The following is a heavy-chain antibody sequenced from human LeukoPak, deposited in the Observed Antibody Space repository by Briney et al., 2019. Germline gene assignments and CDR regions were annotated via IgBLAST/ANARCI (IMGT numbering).Heavy chain of an antibody. Sequence: GGSLRLSCAASGFTFSSYGMHWVRQAPGKGLEWISGIIGSGGITYYADSVKGRFTISRDNSKSTLYLQIYSLRAGDTAVYYCAKDDALIRFNDWGQGTLVTVSS. J-gene: IGHJ4*02. CDR3: AKDDALIRFND. V-gene: IGHV3-23*01. D-gene: IGHD3-3*01. CDR2: IIGSGGIT. CDR1: GFTFSSYG.